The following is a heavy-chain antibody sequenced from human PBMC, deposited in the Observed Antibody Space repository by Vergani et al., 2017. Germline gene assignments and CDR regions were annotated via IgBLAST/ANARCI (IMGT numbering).Heavy chain of an antibody. J-gene: IGHJ5*02. CDR3: ARHSTVEWLVKLGWIDP. Sequence: QLQLQESGPGLVKPSATLSLTCSVSGASIRSSNYYWGWIRQPPGKGLEWIASIYYSGSTYYNPSLKSRVTISVDTSKNQVSLKLSSVTAADTAVYFCARHSTVEWLVKLGWIDPWGQGILVIVSS. CDR2: IYYSGST. CDR1: GASIRSSNYY. V-gene: IGHV4-39*01. D-gene: IGHD6-19*01.